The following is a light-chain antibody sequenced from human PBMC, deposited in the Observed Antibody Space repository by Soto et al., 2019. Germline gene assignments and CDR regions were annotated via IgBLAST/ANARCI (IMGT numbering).Light chain of an antibody. J-gene: IGLJ1*01. V-gene: IGLV2-14*03. Sequence: QSALTQPASVSDSPGQSITISCTGTSSDVGGSNFVSWYQQHPGKPPKLIIYDVANRPSGVSNGFSGSKSGSTASLIISRLQTEDEADYYCVSYTSSTTYVFGTGTKLTVL. CDR1: SSDVGGSNF. CDR3: VSYTSSTTYV. CDR2: DVA.